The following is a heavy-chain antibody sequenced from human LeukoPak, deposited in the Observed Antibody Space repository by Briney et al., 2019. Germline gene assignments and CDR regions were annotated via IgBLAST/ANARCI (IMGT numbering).Heavy chain of an antibody. CDR2: ISSSSTYT. CDR3: ARDVEGGTFDI. D-gene: IGHD3-16*01. Sequence: GGSLRLSCAASGFTFSDYYMTWIRQAPGRGLEWISSISSSSTYTNYADSVKGRFTISRDNAKNSLFLEMSSLRADDTAVYFCARDVEGGTFDIWGQGTTVTVSS. CDR1: GFTFSDYY. V-gene: IGHV3-11*05. J-gene: IGHJ3*02.